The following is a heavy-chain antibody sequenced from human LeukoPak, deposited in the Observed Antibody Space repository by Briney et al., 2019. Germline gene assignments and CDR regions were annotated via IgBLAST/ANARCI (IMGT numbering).Heavy chain of an antibody. V-gene: IGHV3-53*01. J-gene: IGHJ4*02. CDR3: AKWGCSGGSCYPFDY. CDR1: GFTVSSNY. D-gene: IGHD2-15*01. CDR2: IYSGGST. Sequence: GGSLRLPCAASGFTVSSNYMSWVRQAPGKGLEWVSVIYSGGSTYYADSVKGRFTISRDNSKNTLYLQMNSLRAEDTAVYYCAKWGCSGGSCYPFDYWGQGTLVTVSS.